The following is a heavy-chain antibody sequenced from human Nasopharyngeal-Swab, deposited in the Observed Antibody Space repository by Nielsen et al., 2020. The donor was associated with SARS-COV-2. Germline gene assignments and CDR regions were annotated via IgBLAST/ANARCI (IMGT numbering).Heavy chain of an antibody. CDR2: INHSGST. D-gene: IGHD1-26*01. J-gene: IGHJ4*02. CDR3: AKGRTVQSEWELLDQ. V-gene: IGHV4-34*01. CDR1: GGSFSGYY. Sequence: SETLSLTCAVYGGSFSGYYWSWIRQPPGKGLEWIGEINHSGSTNYNPSLKSRVTISVDTSKNQFSLKLRSVTAADTAVYYCAKGRTVQSEWELLDQWGQGTLVTVSS.